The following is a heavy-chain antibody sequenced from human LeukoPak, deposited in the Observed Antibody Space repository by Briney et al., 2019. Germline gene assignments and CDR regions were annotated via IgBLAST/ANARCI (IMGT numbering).Heavy chain of an antibody. V-gene: IGHV4-59*01. CDR2: IYYSGST. CDR3: ARDRAAAGYFDY. J-gene: IGHJ4*02. D-gene: IGHD6-13*01. Sequence: WIGYIYYSGSTNYNPSLKSRVTISIDTSKNQFSLKLNSVTAADTAVYYCARDRAAAGYFDYWGQGTLVTVSS.